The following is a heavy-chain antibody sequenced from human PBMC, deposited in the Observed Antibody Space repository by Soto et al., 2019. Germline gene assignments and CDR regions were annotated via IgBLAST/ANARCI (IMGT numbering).Heavy chain of an antibody. CDR2: TVPVFDTS. D-gene: IGHD3-10*01. Sequence: QVQLVQSGAVVKKPGSSVEVSCKASGGTFNGYGISWVRQAPGQGLEWMGGTVPVFDTSKYAPRFQGRVTITADQSTSTAYMELSSVRSEDTAIYFCARGVSNSGAYYTGPSAYDLWGQGTLVIVSS. CDR1: GGTFNGYG. J-gene: IGHJ3*01. CDR3: ARGVSNSGAYYTGPSAYDL. V-gene: IGHV1-69*01.